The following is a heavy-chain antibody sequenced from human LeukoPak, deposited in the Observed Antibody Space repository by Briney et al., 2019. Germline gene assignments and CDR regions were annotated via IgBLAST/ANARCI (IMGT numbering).Heavy chain of an antibody. Sequence: SETLSLTCTVPGGSISSSSHYWGWIRQPPGKGLEWIGSIYYSGRTYYDPSLKSRVTISVDTSKNQFSLNLSSVTAADTAVYYCARDRQLGGFFDYWGQGTLVTVSS. J-gene: IGHJ4*02. V-gene: IGHV4-39*07. CDR3: ARDRQLGGFFDY. CDR1: GGSISSSSHY. CDR2: IYYSGRT. D-gene: IGHD6-6*01.